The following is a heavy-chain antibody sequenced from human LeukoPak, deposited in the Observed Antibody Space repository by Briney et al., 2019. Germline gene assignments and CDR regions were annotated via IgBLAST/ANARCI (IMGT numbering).Heavy chain of an antibody. J-gene: IGHJ4*02. CDR3: AGSGSVHSYGYPFDY. V-gene: IGHV3-23*01. CDR1: GFTFSSYA. CDR2: ISGSGGST. Sequence: GGSLRLSCAASGFTFSSYAMSWVRQAPGKGLEWVSGISGSGGSTYYADSVKGRFTISRDNSKNTLYLQMNSLRAEDTAVYYCAGSGSVHSYGYPFDYWGQGTLVTVSS. D-gene: IGHD5-18*01.